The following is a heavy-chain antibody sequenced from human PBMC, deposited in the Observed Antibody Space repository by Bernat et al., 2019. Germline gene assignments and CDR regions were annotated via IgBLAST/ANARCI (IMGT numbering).Heavy chain of an antibody. CDR1: GFTFINAW. D-gene: IGHD3-10*02. V-gene: IGHV3-15*01. J-gene: IGHJ4*02. CDR2: IKSKTDGGTT. Sequence: EVQLVESGGGLVKPGGSLRLSCAASGFTFINAWMSWVRQAPGKGLEWVGRIKSKTDGGTTDYAAPVKGRFTISRDDSKNTLYLQMNSLKTEDTAVYYCTGWVFGEEGNLDYWGQGTLVTVSS. CDR3: TGWVFGEEGNLDY.